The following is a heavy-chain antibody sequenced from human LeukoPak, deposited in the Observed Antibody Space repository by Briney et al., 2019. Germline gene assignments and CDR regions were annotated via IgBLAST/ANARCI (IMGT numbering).Heavy chain of an antibody. Sequence: SETLSLTCAVSGGSISSYYWSWIRQPPGKGLEWIGYIYYSGSTNYNPSLKGRVTISVDTSKNQFSLKLSSVTAADTAVYYCARGIAALSDPWGQGTLVTVSS. CDR2: IYYSGST. J-gene: IGHJ5*02. CDR3: ARGIAALSDP. CDR1: GGSISSYY. V-gene: IGHV4-59*01. D-gene: IGHD6-6*01.